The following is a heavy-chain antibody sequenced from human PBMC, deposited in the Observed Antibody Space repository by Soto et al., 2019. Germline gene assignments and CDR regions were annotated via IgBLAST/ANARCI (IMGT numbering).Heavy chain of an antibody. J-gene: IGHJ4*02. V-gene: IGHV5-51*01. CDR3: ARFYVFTAPLEY. CDR2: IYPGDSST. D-gene: IGHD5-18*01. Sequence: GESLKISCKASGYRFTTYWIAWVRQMPGKGLEWMGIIYPGDSSTRFSPSFQGQVTISADKSISTAYLQWSSLKASDTAMYYCARFYVFTAPLEYWGLGTLVTVSS. CDR1: GYRFTTYW.